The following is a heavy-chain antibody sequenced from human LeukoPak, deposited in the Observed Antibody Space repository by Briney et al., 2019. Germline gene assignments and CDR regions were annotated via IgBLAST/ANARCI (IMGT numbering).Heavy chain of an antibody. Sequence: GGSLRLSCAASGFTFSSYAMSWVRQAPGKGLEWVSAISGSGGSTYYADSVKGRFTISRDNAKNSLYLQMNSLRAEDTAVYYCARDGYYYDSSGYYAYFDYWGQGTLVTVSS. D-gene: IGHD3-22*01. V-gene: IGHV3-23*01. CDR2: ISGSGGST. J-gene: IGHJ4*02. CDR1: GFTFSSYA. CDR3: ARDGYYYDSSGYYAYFDY.